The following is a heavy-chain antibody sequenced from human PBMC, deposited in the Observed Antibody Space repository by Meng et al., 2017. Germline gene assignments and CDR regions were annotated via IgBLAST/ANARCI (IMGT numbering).Heavy chain of an antibody. CDR3: VRDFGGNSDY. CDR2: MNEDGTTI. J-gene: IGHJ4*02. D-gene: IGHD4-23*01. CDR1: GFTISSFW. V-gene: IGHV3-74*01. Sequence: EVPVVESGGGLVQPGGSLRLSCAASGFTISSFWMHWVRQAPGKGLVWVSRMNEDGTTISHAGSVKGRFTISRDSARNTVYLQMNSLRVEDTAVYYCVRDFGGNSDYWGQGTLVTVSS.